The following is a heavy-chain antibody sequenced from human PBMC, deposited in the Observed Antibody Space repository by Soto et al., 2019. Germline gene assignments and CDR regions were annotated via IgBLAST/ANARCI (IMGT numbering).Heavy chain of an antibody. J-gene: IGHJ3*02. D-gene: IGHD4-17*01. CDR3: ARDLSGDYGALDT. V-gene: IGHV3-15*07. Sequence: VRQAPGKGLEWVGRIKRKTDGGTTDFAAPVKGRFAISRDDSKNMVYLQMNSLKTEDTGIYYCARDLSGDYGALDTWGQGTMVTVSS. CDR2: IKRKTDGGTT.